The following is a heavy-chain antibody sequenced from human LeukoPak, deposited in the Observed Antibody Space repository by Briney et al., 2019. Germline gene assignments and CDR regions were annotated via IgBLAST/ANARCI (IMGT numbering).Heavy chain of an antibody. CDR2: IYYSGIT. D-gene: IGHD1-26*01. Sequence: NTSETLSLTCTVSGGSISSYYWSWIRQPPGKGLELIGYIYYSGITNYNPSLKSRVTISVDTSKNQFSLKLSSVTAADTAVYYCARDRMGNDAFDIWGQGTMVTVSS. CDR1: GGSISSYY. J-gene: IGHJ3*02. V-gene: IGHV4-59*01. CDR3: ARDRMGNDAFDI.